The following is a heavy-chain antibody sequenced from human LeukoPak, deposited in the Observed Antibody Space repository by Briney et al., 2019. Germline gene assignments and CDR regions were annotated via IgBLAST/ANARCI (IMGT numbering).Heavy chain of an antibody. V-gene: IGHV4-4*07. Sequence: SETLSLTCTVSGGSISTYYWSWIRQPASKGLEWIGRIYTSGSTNYNPSLKSRVTMSVDTSKNQFSLKLSSVTAADTAVYYCARDFPAPYYYYYYMDVWGKGTTVTVSS. J-gene: IGHJ6*03. CDR1: GGSISTYY. CDR2: IYTSGST. CDR3: ARDFPAPYYYYYYMDV.